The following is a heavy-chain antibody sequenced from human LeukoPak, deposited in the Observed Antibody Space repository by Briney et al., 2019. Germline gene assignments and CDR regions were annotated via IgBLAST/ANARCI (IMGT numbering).Heavy chain of an antibody. J-gene: IGHJ4*02. Sequence: GASVKVSCKASGYTFINYGISWVRQAPGQGLEWMGWISAYNGNTNYAQKVQDRVTMTTDTSTSTAYMELRSLRSDDTAVYYCARDPVFGTTTRFEYWGQGTLVTVSS. CDR2: ISAYNGNT. CDR1: GYTFINYG. CDR3: ARDPVFGTTTRFEY. D-gene: IGHD1-7*01. V-gene: IGHV1-18*01.